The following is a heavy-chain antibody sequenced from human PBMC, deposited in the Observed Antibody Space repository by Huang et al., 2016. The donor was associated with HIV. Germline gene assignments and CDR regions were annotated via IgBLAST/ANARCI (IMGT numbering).Heavy chain of an antibody. CDR1: GYTFTDSF. CDR3: ARTPYSGSHPDY. CDR2: RNQRRGVT. D-gene: IGHD2-15*01. J-gene: IGHJ4*02. V-gene: IGHV1-2*02. Sequence: QVQLVQSGAEVKKPGASVKVSCRTSGYTFTDSFVPWVRQAPGQGLEWRGSRNQRRGVTKDAQKFQGRVTMNRDTSMRTVYMEVNRLRSDDTALYYGARTPYSGSHPDYWGQGTLVTVSS.